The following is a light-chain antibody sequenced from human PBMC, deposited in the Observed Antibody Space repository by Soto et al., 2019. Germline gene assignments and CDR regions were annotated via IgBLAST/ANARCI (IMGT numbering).Light chain of an antibody. CDR1: SSDVGGYNY. Sequence: QSVLTQPASVSWSPGQSITISCTGTSSDVGGYNYVSWYQQHPGKAPKLMIYEGSKRPSGVSNRFSGSKSDNTASLTISGLQAEDEADYYCCSYAGSSTSLVYVFGTGTKVTVL. V-gene: IGLV2-23*01. J-gene: IGLJ1*01. CDR2: EGS. CDR3: CSYAGSSTSLVYV.